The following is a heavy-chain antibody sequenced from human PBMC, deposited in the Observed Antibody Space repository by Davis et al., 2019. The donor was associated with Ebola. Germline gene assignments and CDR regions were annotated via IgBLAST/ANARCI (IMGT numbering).Heavy chain of an antibody. D-gene: IGHD6-13*01. Sequence: SETLPLTCTVSGGSISSYYWSWIRQPPGKGLEWIGYIYYSGSTNYNPSLKSRVTISVDTSKNQFSLKLSSVTAADTAVYYCARLPLAAAGTLFDYWGQGTLVTVSS. V-gene: IGHV4-59*08. CDR1: GGSISSYY. CDR3: ARLPLAAAGTLFDY. CDR2: IYYSGST. J-gene: IGHJ4*02.